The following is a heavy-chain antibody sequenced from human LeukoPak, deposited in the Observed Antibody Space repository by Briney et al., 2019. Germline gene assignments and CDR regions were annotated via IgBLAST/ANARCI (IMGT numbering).Heavy chain of an antibody. CDR2: ISGSGDAT. D-gene: IGHD3-10*01. CDR1: GFMFSQHT. Sequence: GGSLRLSCAVSGFMFSQHTMSWVRQAPGKRLEWVSSISGSGDATRYADSVMGRFTISRDNAKNTLSLQMDSLRAEDTAVYYCAKSDCASDGCKLLNYWGQGTLVTASS. CDR3: AKSDCASDGCKLLNY. J-gene: IGHJ4*02. V-gene: IGHV3-23*01.